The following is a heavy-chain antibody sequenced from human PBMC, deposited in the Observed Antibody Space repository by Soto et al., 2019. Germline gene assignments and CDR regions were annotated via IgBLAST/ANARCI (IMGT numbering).Heavy chain of an antibody. CDR2: TRDKAKSYST. J-gene: IGHJ4*02. CDR1: GFTLSDHY. Sequence: EVQLVESGGGLVQPEGSLRLSCVASGFTLSDHYIDWVRQAPGKGLEWVGRTRDKAKSYSTEYAAPVKGRFTLSRDNSKNSVYLQMDSLKIEDTAVYFCARAIDYEYWGQGTLVTVSS. D-gene: IGHD3-16*01. CDR3: ARAIDYEY. V-gene: IGHV3-72*01.